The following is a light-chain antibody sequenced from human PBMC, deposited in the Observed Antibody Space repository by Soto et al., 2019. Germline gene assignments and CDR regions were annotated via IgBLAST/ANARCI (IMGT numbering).Light chain of an antibody. Sequence: QSALTQPASVSGSPGQSINISCTGTSSDVGGYNYVSWYQHHPGKAPKLIIYDVSNRPSGGSNPFSGSKSGNTASLTISGLQPEDEADYYCSSYTTSNTPQMVFGTGTKVTVL. J-gene: IGLJ1*01. V-gene: IGLV2-14*03. CDR1: SSDVGGYNY. CDR3: SSYTTSNTPQMV. CDR2: DVS.